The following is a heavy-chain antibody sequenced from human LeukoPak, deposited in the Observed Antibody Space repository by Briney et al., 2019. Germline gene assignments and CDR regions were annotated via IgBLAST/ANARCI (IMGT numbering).Heavy chain of an antibody. V-gene: IGHV4-34*01. CDR3: ASRDYYDSSGYYYY. CDR1: GGSFSGYY. Sequence: PSETLSLTCAVYGGSFSGYYWSWIRQPPGRGLEWSGEINHSGSTNYNPSLKSRVTISVDTSKNQFSLKLSSVTAADTAVYYCASRDYYDSSGYYYYWGQGTLVTVSS. D-gene: IGHD3-22*01. CDR2: INHSGST. J-gene: IGHJ4*02.